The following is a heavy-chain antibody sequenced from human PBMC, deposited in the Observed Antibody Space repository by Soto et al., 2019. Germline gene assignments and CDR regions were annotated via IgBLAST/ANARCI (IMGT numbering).Heavy chain of an antibody. J-gene: IGHJ4*02. D-gene: IGHD2-15*01. CDR1: GFPFCSYE. V-gene: IGHV3-48*03. Sequence: PGGSLRLSCAASGFPFCSYEINWVRQAPGKGLGWVSYICSSGSTIYYADSVKGRFTISRDNAKNSLYLQMNRLRAEDTAVYYCAREVVVAAYFDYWGQGTLVTVSS. CDR2: ICSSGSTI. CDR3: AREVVVAAYFDY.